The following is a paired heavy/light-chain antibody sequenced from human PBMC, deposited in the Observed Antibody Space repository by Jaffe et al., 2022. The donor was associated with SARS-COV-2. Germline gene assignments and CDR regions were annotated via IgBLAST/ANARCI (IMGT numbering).Heavy chain of an antibody. D-gene: IGHD3-9*01. CDR3: YSCGYSFDVLTDSAPRYFDS. CDR2: IGSRGNNI. J-gene: IGHJ4*01. CDR1: GFTFSDYA. Sequence: EVQLAESGGGLVQAGGSLRLSCSASGFTFSDYAMHWVRQAPGKGLEYVSAIGSRGNNIYYIDSVRGRFTISRDNSKNTMYLQMSSLRPEDTAVYYCYSCGYSFDVLTDSAPRYFDSWGHGTLVTVSS. V-gene: IGHV3-64D*09.
Light chain of an antibody. CDR1: NIGSKS. CDR3: QVWDSSSDPTFYV. J-gene: IGLJ1*01. CDR2: YDT. Sequence: SYVLTQPPSVSVAPGKTARITCGGNNIGSKSVQWYLQKPGQAPVLVIYYDTDRPSGIPERFSGSSSGNTATLTISTVEAGDEADYYCQVWDSSSDPTFYVFGPGTKVTVL. V-gene: IGLV3-21*04.